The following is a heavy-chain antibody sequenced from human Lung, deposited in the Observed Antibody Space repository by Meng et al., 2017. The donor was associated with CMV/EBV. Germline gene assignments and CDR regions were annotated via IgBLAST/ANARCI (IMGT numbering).Heavy chain of an antibody. CDR3: AKATVSAAGFPHMDV. J-gene: IGHJ6*02. D-gene: IGHD6-13*01. CDR1: GFTFDDHA. CDR2: ISWDGGST. Sequence: GGSLRLXCAASGFTFDDHAMHWVRQAPGKGLEWISLISWDGGSTYYADSVKGRFTTSRDNSENSLYLQINSLRVEDTAVYYCAKATVSAAGFPHMDVWGQGNXVNGAS. V-gene: IGHV3-43D*03.